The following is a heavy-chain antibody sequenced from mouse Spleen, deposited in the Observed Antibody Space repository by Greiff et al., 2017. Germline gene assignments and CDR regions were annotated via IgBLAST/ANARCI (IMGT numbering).Heavy chain of an antibody. CDR2: IYPGDGDT. J-gene: IGHJ3*01. V-gene: IGHV1-82*01. CDR1: GFAFSSSW. Sequence: VQLQQSGPELVKPGASVKISCKASGFAFSSSWMNWVKQRPGKGLEWIGRIYPGDGDTNYNGKFKGKATLTADKSSSTASMQLSSLTSEDSAVYFCARSSSGPAWFAYWGQGTLVTVSA. CDR3: ARSSSGPAWFAY. D-gene: IGHD3-1*01.